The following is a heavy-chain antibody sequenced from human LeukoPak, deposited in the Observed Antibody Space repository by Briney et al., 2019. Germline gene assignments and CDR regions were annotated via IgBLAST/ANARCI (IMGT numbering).Heavy chain of an antibody. CDR3: AKDQSDFWSGYYHADWYFDP. CDR1: GFTFSSYA. D-gene: IGHD3-3*01. CDR2: ISGSGGST. V-gene: IGHV3-23*01. J-gene: IGHJ2*01. Sequence: GGSLRLSCAASGFTFSSYAMSWVRQAPGKGLEWVSAISGSGGSTYYADSVKGRFTISRDNSKNTLYLQMNSLRAEDTAVYYCAKDQSDFWSGYYHADWYFDPWGRGTLVTVSS.